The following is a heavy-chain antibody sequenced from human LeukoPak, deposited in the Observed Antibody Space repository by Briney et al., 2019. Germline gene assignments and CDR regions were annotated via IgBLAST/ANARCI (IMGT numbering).Heavy chain of an antibody. CDR1: GFAFSSYA. CDR2: VSGSGTIT. CDR3: ATDYCESSDILGGYCDY. D-gene: IGHD3-22*01. Sequence: GGSLRLSCAASGFAFSSYAMHWVRQAPGKGLEWVSAVSGSGTITNYADSVKGRFTISRDNSKNTLYLQMNSLRAEDSAVYYCATDYCESSDILGGYCDYWGQGSLVTVS. J-gene: IGHJ4*02. V-gene: IGHV3-23*01.